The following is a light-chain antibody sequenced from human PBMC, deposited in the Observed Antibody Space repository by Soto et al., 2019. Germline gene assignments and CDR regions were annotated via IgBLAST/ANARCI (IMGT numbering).Light chain of an antibody. V-gene: IGLV2-14*01. CDR2: EVT. J-gene: IGLJ1*01. CDR3: SSHTSVNTRV. Sequence: SALAQPASVSGSPGQSIAISCTGTSSDVGSYDYVSWYQQHPDKAPKLMIYEVTQRPSGVSNRFSGSKSGNTASLTISGLQAGDEADYYCSSHTSVNTRVFGTGTKVTVL. CDR1: SSDVGSYDY.